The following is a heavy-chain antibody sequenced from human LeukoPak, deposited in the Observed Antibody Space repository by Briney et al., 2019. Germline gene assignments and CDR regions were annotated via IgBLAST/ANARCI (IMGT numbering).Heavy chain of an antibody. Sequence: TSETLSLTCTVSGDSMGNYYWNWLRQPAGKGLEWIGRIRSDGTTFANPSLESAVTMSVDTSNNHISLRLSSATAADTAVYYCARSTGFYTTYYMDVWGKGTTVTVSS. J-gene: IGHJ6*03. V-gene: IGHV4-4*07. D-gene: IGHD3-22*01. CDR2: IRSDGTT. CDR3: ARSTGFYTTYYMDV. CDR1: GDSMGNYY.